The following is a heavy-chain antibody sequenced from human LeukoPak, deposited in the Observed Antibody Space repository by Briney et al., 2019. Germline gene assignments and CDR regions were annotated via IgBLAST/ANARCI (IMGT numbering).Heavy chain of an antibody. CDR1: GFTFSKYA. CDR3: VREGFCSTTKCSRAFDI. CDR2: ISYDGINQ. V-gene: IGHV3-30*01. J-gene: IGHJ3*02. D-gene: IGHD2-2*01. Sequence: PGGSLRLSCAASGFTFSKYAMHWVRQAPGKGLDWMAVISYDGINQYYADSVKGRFAISRDNAKNTLSLQMNSLRAEDTAVYYCVREGFCSTTKCSRAFDIWGQGTMVTVSS.